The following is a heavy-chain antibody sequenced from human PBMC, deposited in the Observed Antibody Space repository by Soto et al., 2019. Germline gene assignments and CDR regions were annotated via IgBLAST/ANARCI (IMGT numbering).Heavy chain of an antibody. CDR2: ISAYNGNT. CDR1: GYTFTSYG. Sequence: ASVKVSCKASGYTFTSYGISWVRQAPGQGLEWMGWISAYNGNTNYAQKLQGRVTMTTDTSTSTAYMELRSLRSDDTAVYYCARAPYCTNGVCYSNWFDPWGQGTLVTVSS. J-gene: IGHJ5*02. CDR3: ARAPYCTNGVCYSNWFDP. D-gene: IGHD2-8*01. V-gene: IGHV1-18*01.